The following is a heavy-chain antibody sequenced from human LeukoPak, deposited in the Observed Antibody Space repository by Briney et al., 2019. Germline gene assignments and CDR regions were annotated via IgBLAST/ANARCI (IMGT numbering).Heavy chain of an antibody. Sequence: ASVKVSCKASGGTFSSYAISWVRQAPGQGLEWMGGIIPIFGTANYAQKFQGRVTITTDESTSTAYMELSSLRSEDTAVYYCASIPFSGAHLRHENWFDPWGQGTLVTVSS. D-gene: IGHD3-10*01. CDR3: ASIPFSGAHLRHENWFDP. V-gene: IGHV1-69*05. CDR2: IIPIFGTA. J-gene: IGHJ5*02. CDR1: GGTFSSYA.